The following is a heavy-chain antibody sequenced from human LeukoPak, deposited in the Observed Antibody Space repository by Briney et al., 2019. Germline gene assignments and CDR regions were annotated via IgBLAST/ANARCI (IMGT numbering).Heavy chain of an antibody. V-gene: IGHV1-18*01. CDR1: GYTLTSYD. D-gene: IGHD5-12*01. CDR2: ITPYNGNT. J-gene: IGHJ4*02. Sequence: ASVKVSCKASGYTLTSYDITWVRQAPGQGLEWMGWITPYNGNTNYAQKLQGRVTMTTDTATSTAYMEVRSLRSDDTAVYYCARDSDYSGYDWFVYWGQGTLVTVSS. CDR3: ARDSDYSGYDWFVY.